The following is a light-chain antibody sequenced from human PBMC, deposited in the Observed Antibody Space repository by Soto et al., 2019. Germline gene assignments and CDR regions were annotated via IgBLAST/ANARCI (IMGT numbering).Light chain of an antibody. J-gene: IGKJ3*01. V-gene: IGKV3-20*01. CDR3: QQYGSSPFT. CDR1: QRISSSF. Sequence: EIVLKQSPGTLSLSPGERATLSCRASQRISSSFLAWYQQRPGQAPRLRIHGVSSKAAGIPDRFSGSGSGTDFTLTINRLEPEDFALYFCQQYGSSPFTFGPGTQLEIK. CDR2: GVS.